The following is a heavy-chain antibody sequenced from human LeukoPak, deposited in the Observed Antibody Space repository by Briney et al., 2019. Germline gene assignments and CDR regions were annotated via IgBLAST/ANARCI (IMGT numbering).Heavy chain of an antibody. CDR1: GDSISRSY. CDR2: VYISGST. J-gene: IGHJ5*02. V-gene: IGHV4-4*07. Sequence: SETLSLTCSVSGDSISRSYWNWIRQPAGKGLEWLGRVYISGSTNYNPSLKSRLTISVDKSKNQFSPKLSSVTAADTAVYYCARGNWFDPWGQGTLVTVSS. CDR3: ARGNWFDP.